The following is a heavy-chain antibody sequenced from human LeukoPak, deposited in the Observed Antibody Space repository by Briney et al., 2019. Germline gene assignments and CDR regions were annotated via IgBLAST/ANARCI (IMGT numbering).Heavy chain of an antibody. Sequence: PSETLSLTCTVSGGSISSHYWSWIRQPPGKGLEWIGYIYYSGSTNYNPSLKSRVTMSVDTSKNQFSLKLSSVTAADTAVYYCARGRTSISTAFDPWGQGTLVTVSS. D-gene: IGHD1-26*01. V-gene: IGHV4-59*11. CDR1: GGSISSHY. CDR2: IYYSGST. J-gene: IGHJ5*02. CDR3: ARGRTSISTAFDP.